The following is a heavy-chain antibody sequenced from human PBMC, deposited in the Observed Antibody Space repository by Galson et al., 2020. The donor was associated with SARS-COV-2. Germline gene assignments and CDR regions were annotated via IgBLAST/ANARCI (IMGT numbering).Heavy chain of an antibody. J-gene: IGHJ4*02. CDR3: AREPVAVAGPCDY. V-gene: IGHV3-30*04. Sequence: GEPLKIPCAASGFPFSSYAMHWVPQAPGKGLEWVANISNDGSNKEYPDAVKGRFTISRDNSKNTLYLQMNILRAEDTAVYCGAREPVAVAGPCDYWGQGTLVTVSS. D-gene: IGHD6-19*01. CDR2: ISNDGSNK. CDR1: GFPFSSYA.